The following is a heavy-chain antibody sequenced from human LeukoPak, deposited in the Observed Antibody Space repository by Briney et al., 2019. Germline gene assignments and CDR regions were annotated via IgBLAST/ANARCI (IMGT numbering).Heavy chain of an antibody. Sequence: ASVKVSCKASGYTFISYGISWVRQAPGQGLEWMGWISAYNGNTNYAQKLQGRVTMTTDTSTSTAYMELRSLRSDDTAVYYCARVKYGDNLLDHWGQGTLVTVSS. J-gene: IGHJ4*02. CDR1: GYTFISYG. CDR2: ISAYNGNT. D-gene: IGHD4-23*01. V-gene: IGHV1-18*01. CDR3: ARVKYGDNLLDH.